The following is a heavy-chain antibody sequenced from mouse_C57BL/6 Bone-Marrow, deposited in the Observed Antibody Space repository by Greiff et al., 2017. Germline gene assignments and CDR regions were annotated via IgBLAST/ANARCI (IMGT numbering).Heavy chain of an antibody. CDR3: ATPGRFAY. CDR1: GYTFTGYW. CDR2: ILPGSGST. Sequence: QVQLQQSGAELMKPGASVKLSCKATGYTFTGYWIGWVKQRPGHGLEWIGEILPGSGSTNYNEKFKGKATFTADTTSYTAYMPLSSLTTEDSAIYYCATPGRFAYWGQGTLVTVSA. J-gene: IGHJ3*01. V-gene: IGHV1-9*01.